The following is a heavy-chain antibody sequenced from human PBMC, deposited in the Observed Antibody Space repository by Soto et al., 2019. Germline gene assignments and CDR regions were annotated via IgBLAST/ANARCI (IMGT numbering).Heavy chain of an antibody. J-gene: IGHJ4*02. CDR2: ISYDGSNK. Sequence: PGGSLRLSCAASGFTFSSYDMHCVRQAPGKGLEWVAVISYDGSNKYYADSVKGRFTISRDNSKNTLYLQMNTLRAEDTAVYYCARDQGKYFDYWGQGTLVTAPQ. CDR1: GFTFSSYD. CDR3: ARDQGKYFDY. D-gene: IGHD3-10*01. V-gene: IGHV3-30*14.